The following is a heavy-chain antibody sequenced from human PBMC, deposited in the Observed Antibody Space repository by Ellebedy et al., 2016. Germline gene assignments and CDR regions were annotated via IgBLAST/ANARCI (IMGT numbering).Heavy chain of an antibody. CDR2: IYYSGST. CDR1: GGSISSYY. CDR3: ATPHYDSSGTHEPAFDI. V-gene: IGHV4-59*08. Sequence: SETLSLTCTVSGGSISSYYWSWIRQPPGKGLEWIGYIYYSGSTNYNPSLKSRVTISVDTSKNQFSLKLSSVTAADTAVYYCATPHYDSSGTHEPAFDIWGQGTMDTVSS. D-gene: IGHD3-22*01. J-gene: IGHJ3*02.